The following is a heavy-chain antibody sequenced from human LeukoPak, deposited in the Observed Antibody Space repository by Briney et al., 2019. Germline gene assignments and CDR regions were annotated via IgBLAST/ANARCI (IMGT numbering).Heavy chain of an antibody. V-gene: IGHV3-30-3*01. Sequence: SLRLSCAASGFTFSSYAMHWVRQAPGKGLEWVAVISYDGSNKYYADSVKGRFTISRDNSKNTLYLQMNSLRAEDTAVYYCAREEIAVAGPFDYWGQGTLVTVSS. CDR3: AREEIAVAGPFDY. CDR1: GFTFSSYA. J-gene: IGHJ4*02. D-gene: IGHD6-19*01. CDR2: ISYDGSNK.